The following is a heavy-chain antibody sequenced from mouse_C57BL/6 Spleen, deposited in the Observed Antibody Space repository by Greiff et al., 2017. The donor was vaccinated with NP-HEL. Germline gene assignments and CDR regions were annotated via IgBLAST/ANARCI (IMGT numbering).Heavy chain of an antibody. CDR2: IWGDGGT. CDR3: AKMIYEGYYTWFAY. D-gene: IGHD2-3*01. CDR1: GFSLTSYG. V-gene: IGHV2-3*01. J-gene: IGHJ3*01. Sequence: VKLVESGPGLVAPSQSLSISCTVSGFSLTSYGVSWVRQPPGKGLEWMGVIWGDGGTNYYSALISSQGISKDNAKRQLFLKLNSLQTDDTATYYSAKMIYEGYYTWFAYGGQGTLVTVSA.